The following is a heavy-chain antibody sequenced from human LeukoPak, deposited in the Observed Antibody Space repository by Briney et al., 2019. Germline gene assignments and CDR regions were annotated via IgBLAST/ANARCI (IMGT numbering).Heavy chain of an antibody. V-gene: IGHV4-34*01. Sequence: PSETLSLTGAVYGVSFSGYYWSWIHQPPGKGLEWIGEINHSGSTNYNPSLKSRVTISVDTSKNQFSLKLSSVTAADTAVYYCARSYGDYDLDYWGQGTLVTVSS. D-gene: IGHD4-17*01. CDR2: INHSGST. CDR1: GVSFSGYY. CDR3: ARSYGDYDLDY. J-gene: IGHJ4*02.